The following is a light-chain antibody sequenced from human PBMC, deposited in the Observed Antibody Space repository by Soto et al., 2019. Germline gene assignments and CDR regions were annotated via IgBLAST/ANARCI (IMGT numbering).Light chain of an antibody. Sequence: QSVLTQPPSVSGSPGQSVTISCTGTSSDIGRYHYVSWYQQRPGKAPKLIIYDVFKRPSGVPDRFSGSKSANTASLTISGLQAHDEANYCCCAHTGTSILFGGGTKVTVL. CDR2: DVF. V-gene: IGLV2-11*01. CDR1: SSDIGRYHY. CDR3: CAHTGTSIL. J-gene: IGLJ2*01.